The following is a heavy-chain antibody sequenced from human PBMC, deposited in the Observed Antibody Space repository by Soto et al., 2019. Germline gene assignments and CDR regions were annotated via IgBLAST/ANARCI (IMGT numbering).Heavy chain of an antibody. V-gene: IGHV4-59*01. J-gene: IGHJ4*02. CDR2: IYYTGST. CDR3: TRVGGYYGDYPNFDY. Sequence: SETLSLTCTVSGSSISPFYWSWIRQPPGKGLEWIGYIYYTGSTKYNPSLKSRVTLSLGTSRNQLSLKLSSVTAADTAVYYCTRVGGYYGDYPNFDYWGPGTLVTSPQ. CDR1: GSSISPFY. D-gene: IGHD4-17*01.